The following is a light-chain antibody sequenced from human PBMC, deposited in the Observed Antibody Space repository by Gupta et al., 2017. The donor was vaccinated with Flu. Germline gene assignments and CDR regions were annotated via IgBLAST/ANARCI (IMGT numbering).Light chain of an antibody. CDR2: AAS. CDR3: QQSYSTPRT. J-gene: IGKJ1*01. Sequence: QSPSSLSASVGDRVTITCRASQSISSYLNWYQQKPGKAPKLLIYAASSLQSGVPSRFSGSGSGTDFTLTISSLQPEDFATYYCQQSYSTPRTFGQGTKVEIK. V-gene: IGKV1-39*01. CDR1: QSISSY.